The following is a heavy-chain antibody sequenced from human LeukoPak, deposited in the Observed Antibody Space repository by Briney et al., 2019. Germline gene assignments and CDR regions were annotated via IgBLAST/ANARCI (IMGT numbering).Heavy chain of an antibody. CDR2: IRYDGSNK. J-gene: IGHJ4*02. CDR3: AKRSLSGWETFDY. V-gene: IGHV3-30*02. CDR1: GFTFSSYG. D-gene: IGHD6-19*01. Sequence: GGSLRLSCAASGFTFSSYGMHWVRQAPGKGLEWVAFIRYDGSNKYYADSVKGRFTISRDNSKNTLYLQMNSLRAEDTAVYYCAKRSLSGWETFDYWSQGTLVTVSS.